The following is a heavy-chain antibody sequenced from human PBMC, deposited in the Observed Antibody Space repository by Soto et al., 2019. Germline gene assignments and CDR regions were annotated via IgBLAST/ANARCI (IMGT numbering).Heavy chain of an antibody. CDR1: GFSFGGYN. Sequence: PGGSLRLSCAASGFSFGGYNMNWVRQAPGKGLEWVSHITSGLTAHYADSVQGRFTISRDNAKNSLYLEMNDLRDGDTAVYYCARDTSHGVTVGGLDSWGQGTLVTVSS. D-gene: IGHD2-21*02. CDR2: ITSGLTA. CDR3: ARDTSHGVTVGGLDS. V-gene: IGHV3-48*02. J-gene: IGHJ4*02.